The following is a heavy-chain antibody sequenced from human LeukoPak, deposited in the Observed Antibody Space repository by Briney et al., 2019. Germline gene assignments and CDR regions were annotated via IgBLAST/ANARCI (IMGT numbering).Heavy chain of an antibody. Sequence: GGSLRLSCAASGFTFSSCAMTWVRQAPGKGLEWVSVISGGGGTTYYADSVKGRFTISRDNAKNTLYLQMNSLRAEDTAVYYCAREGVAVAADYWGQGTLVTVSS. CDR2: ISGGGGTT. D-gene: IGHD6-19*01. V-gene: IGHV3-23*01. CDR3: AREGVAVAADY. J-gene: IGHJ4*02. CDR1: GFTFSSCA.